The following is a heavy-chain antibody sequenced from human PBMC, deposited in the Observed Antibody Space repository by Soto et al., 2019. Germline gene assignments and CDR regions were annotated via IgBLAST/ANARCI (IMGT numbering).Heavy chain of an antibody. Sequence: QVQLQQWGAGLLKPSETLSLSCAVYGGSFSGYYWSWIRQPPGKGLEWIGELSQSGNNNYNPSFKSRASISVDTSKNQCSLKLNSVTAADTAVYYCARAESYYYCSASYWVLGFWGQGTLVTVSS. V-gene: IGHV4-34*01. D-gene: IGHD3-10*01. CDR3: ARAESYYYCSASYWVLGF. CDR1: GGSFSGYY. CDR2: LSQSGNN. J-gene: IGHJ4*02.